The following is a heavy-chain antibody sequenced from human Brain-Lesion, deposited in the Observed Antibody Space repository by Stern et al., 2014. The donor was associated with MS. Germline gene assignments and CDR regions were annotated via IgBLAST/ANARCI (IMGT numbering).Heavy chain of an antibody. J-gene: IGHJ5*01. CDR2: VNNDGRRK. CDR3: ARGERWFDS. V-gene: IGHV3-74*02. CDR1: GFTFSNYW. D-gene: IGHD3-10*01. Sequence: EVQLVESGGGLVQPGGSPRLSCAASGFTFSNYWMHWVRQAPGKGLGWVSRVNNDGRRKSYAASVKGRFTMSRDNAKNTLYLQMNSLRVEDTAIYYCARGERWFDSWGQGTLVTVSS.